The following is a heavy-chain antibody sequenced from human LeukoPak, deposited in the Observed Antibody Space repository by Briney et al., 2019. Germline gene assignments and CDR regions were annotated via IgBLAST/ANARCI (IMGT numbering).Heavy chain of an antibody. V-gene: IGHV4-39*07. CDR3: ARDGRRSGSYPGNWFDP. CDR2: IYYSGST. D-gene: IGHD1-26*01. J-gene: IGHJ5*02. CDR1: GGSISSSSYY. Sequence: SETLSLTCTVSGGSISSSSYYWGWIRQPPGKGLEWIGSIYYSGSTYYNPSLKSRVTISVDTSKNQFSLKLSSVTAADTAVYYRARDGRRSGSYPGNWFDPWGQGTLVTVSS.